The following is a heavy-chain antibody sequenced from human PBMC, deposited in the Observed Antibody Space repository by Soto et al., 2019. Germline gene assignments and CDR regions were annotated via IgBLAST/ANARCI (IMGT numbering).Heavy chain of an antibody. V-gene: IGHV3-48*01. CDR2: ISSSSSTI. J-gene: IGHJ6*02. CDR1: GFTFSSYS. D-gene: IGHD2-2*01. CDR3: ARERYCSSTSCYPYYYYGMDV. Sequence: EVQLVESGGGLVQPGGSLRLSCAASGFTFSSYSMNWVRQAPGKGLEWVSYISSSSSTIYYADSVKGRFTISRDNDKNSLYLQMNSLRAEDTAVYYCARERYCSSTSCYPYYYYGMDVWGQGTTVTVSS.